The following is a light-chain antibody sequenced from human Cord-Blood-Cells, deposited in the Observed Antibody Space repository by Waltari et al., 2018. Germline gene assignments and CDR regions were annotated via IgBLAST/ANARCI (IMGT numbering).Light chain of an antibody. Sequence: EIVLTQSPATLSLSPGERATLSCRPRQFFVSCLARYQQKPGRAPRLPIYDASNRATGIPARFSGSGSGTDFTLTISSLEPEDFAVYYCQQRSNWLTVGGGTKVEIK. CDR1: QFFVSC. V-gene: IGKV3-11*01. CDR2: DAS. J-gene: IGKJ4*01. CDR3: QQRSNWLT.